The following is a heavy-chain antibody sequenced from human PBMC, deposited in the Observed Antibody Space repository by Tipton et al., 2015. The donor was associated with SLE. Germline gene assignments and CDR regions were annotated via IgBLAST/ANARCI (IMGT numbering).Heavy chain of an antibody. J-gene: IGHJ3*02. V-gene: IGHV4-34*01. Sequence: TLSLTCTVYGGSFSGYYWSWIRQPPGKGLEWIGEINHRGSTNYNPSLKSRVTISVDTSKNQFSLKLSSVTAADTAVYYCASLAYCGGDCLSDAFDIWGQGTMVTVSS. CDR2: INHRGST. D-gene: IGHD2-21*01. CDR1: GGSFSGYY. CDR3: ASLAYCGGDCLSDAFDI.